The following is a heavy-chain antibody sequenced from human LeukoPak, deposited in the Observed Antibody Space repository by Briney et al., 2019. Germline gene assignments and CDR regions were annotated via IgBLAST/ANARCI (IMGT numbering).Heavy chain of an antibody. CDR2: INWNGGST. J-gene: IGHJ4*02. V-gene: IGHV3-20*01. Sequence: GGSLRLSCAASGFTFGDYGMSWVRQAPGKGLEWVSGINWNGGSTGYADSVKGRFTISRDNAKNSLYLQMNSLRAEDTALYHCARSNLYGSGSYDYWGQGTLVTVSS. CDR3: ARSNLYGSGSYDY. CDR1: GFTFGDYG. D-gene: IGHD3-10*01.